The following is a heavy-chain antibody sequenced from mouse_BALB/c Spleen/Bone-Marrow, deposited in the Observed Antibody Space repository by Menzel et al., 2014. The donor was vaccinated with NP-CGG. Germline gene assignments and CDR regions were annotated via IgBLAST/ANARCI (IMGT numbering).Heavy chain of an antibody. D-gene: IGHD4-1*01. J-gene: IGHJ2*01. CDR1: GYVFTSYL. CDR2: INAGSGGT. V-gene: IGHV1-54*01. Sequence: VQGVESGAELVRPGTSVKVSCKASGYVFTSYLIEWVKQRPGQGLEWIGVINAGSGGTDYSEKFKGEATLTADKSSSTAYMQLSSLTSDDSAVYFCARSLTGKKTFDYWGQGTTLTVSS. CDR3: ARSLTGKKTFDY.